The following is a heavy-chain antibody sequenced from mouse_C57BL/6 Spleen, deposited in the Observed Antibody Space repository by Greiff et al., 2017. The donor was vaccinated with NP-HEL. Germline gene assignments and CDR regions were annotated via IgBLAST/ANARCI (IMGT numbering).Heavy chain of an antibody. J-gene: IGHJ2*01. D-gene: IGHD2-3*01. Sequence: VQLQQSGAELVKPGASVKISCKASGYAFSSYWMNWVKQRPGKGLEWIGQIYPGDGDTNYNGKFKGKATLTADKSSSTAYMQLSSLTSEDSAVYFCARWLLHYYFDYWGQGTTLTVSS. CDR3: ARWLLHYYFDY. V-gene: IGHV1-80*01. CDR2: IYPGDGDT. CDR1: GYAFSSYW.